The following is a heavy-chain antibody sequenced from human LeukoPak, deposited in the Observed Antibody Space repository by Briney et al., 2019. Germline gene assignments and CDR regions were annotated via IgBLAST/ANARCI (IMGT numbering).Heavy chain of an antibody. Sequence: GGSLRLSCAASGFTFSNYWMSWVRQAPGKGLEWVANIKQDGSEKYYVDSVKGRFTISRDNAKNSLYLQMDSLRAEDTAVFFCARNDYSILSGYDYWGQGTLVTVSS. D-gene: IGHD4-11*01. J-gene: IGHJ4*02. CDR3: ARNDYSILSGYDY. V-gene: IGHV3-7*01. CDR1: GFTFSNYW. CDR2: IKQDGSEK.